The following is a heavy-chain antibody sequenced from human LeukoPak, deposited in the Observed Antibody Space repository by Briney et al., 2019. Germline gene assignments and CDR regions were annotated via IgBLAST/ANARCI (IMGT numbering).Heavy chain of an antibody. CDR3: ARGAPRNYDFWSGPFDY. J-gene: IGHJ4*02. D-gene: IGHD3-3*01. CDR1: GFTFSNYA. CDR2: ISYDGSNK. Sequence: GGSLRLSCAASGFTFSNYAMHWVRQAPGKGLEGVALISYDGSNKCYADSVKGRFTISRDNSKNTLYLQMNSLRGEDTAVYYCARGAPRNYDFWSGPFDYWGQGSLVTVSS. V-gene: IGHV3-30-3*01.